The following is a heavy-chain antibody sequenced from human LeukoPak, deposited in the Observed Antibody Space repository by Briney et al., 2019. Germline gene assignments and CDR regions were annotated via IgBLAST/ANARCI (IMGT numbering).Heavy chain of an antibody. V-gene: IGHV1-69*13. J-gene: IGHJ5*02. CDR2: IIPIFGTA. Sequence: GASVKVSCKASGGTFSSYAISWVRQAPGQGLEWMGGIIPIFGTANYAQKFQGRVTITADESTSTAYMELSSLRSEDTAVYYCARERASRYGNKWFDPWGQGTLVTVSS. D-gene: IGHD4-17*01. CDR1: GGTFSSYA. CDR3: ARERASRYGNKWFDP.